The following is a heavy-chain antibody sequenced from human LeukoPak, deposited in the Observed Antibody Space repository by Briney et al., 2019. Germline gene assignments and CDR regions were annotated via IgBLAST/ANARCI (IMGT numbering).Heavy chain of an antibody. J-gene: IGHJ4*02. D-gene: IGHD4-23*01. V-gene: IGHV3-48*03. CDR1: GFTFSRFE. Sequence: RGSLRLSCVASGFTFSRFEMNWVRQVPGKGLEWISHISTGTYIAYTDSVKGRFTISRDDAKNSLYLQMNSLRAEDTAVYYCTREQDREAAATVVGDYWGQGTLVTVSS. CDR2: ISTGTYI. CDR3: TREQDREAAATVVGDY.